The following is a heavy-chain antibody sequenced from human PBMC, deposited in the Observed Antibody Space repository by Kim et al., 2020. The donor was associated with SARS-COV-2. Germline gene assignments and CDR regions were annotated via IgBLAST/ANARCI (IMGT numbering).Heavy chain of an antibody. Sequence: GGSLRLSCVASGFTFSSYWMSWVRQAPGKGLEWVANIKQDGSEKYYVDSVKGRFTISRDNAKNSLYLQMNSLRAEDTAVYYCARDSTLRYYFDYWGQGTLVTVSS. CDR1: GFTFSSYW. CDR3: ARDSTLRYYFDY. CDR2: IKQDGSEK. J-gene: IGHJ4*02. V-gene: IGHV3-7*01. D-gene: IGHD2-2*01.